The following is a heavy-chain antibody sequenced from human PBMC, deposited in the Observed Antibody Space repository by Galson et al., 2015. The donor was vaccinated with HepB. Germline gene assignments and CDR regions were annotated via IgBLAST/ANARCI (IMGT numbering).Heavy chain of an antibody. J-gene: IGHJ3*02. CDR1: GYTFTSYG. D-gene: IGHD3-22*01. V-gene: IGHV1-18*04. CDR3: ARVSSGYYYAFDI. Sequence: SVKVSCKASGYTFTSYGISWVRQAPGQGLEWMGWISAYNGNTNYAQKLQGRVTMTTDTSTSTAYMELRSLRSDDTAVYDCARVSSGYYYAFDIWGQGTMVTVSS. CDR2: ISAYNGNT.